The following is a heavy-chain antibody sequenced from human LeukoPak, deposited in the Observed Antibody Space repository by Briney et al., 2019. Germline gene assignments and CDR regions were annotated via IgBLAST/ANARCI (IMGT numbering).Heavy chain of an antibody. Sequence: SETLSLTCTVSGGPISSYYWSWIRQPAGKGLEWIGRIYTSGSTNYNPSLKSRVTISVDTSKNQFSLKLSSVTAADTAVYYCAREGDGSSWFTVWYFDLWGRGTLVTVSS. CDR3: AREGDGSSWFTVWYFDL. D-gene: IGHD6-13*01. J-gene: IGHJ2*01. V-gene: IGHV4-4*07. CDR2: IYTSGST. CDR1: GGPISSYY.